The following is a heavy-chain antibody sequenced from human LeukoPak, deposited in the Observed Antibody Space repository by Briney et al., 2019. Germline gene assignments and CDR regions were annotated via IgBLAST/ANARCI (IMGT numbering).Heavy chain of an antibody. V-gene: IGHV3-21*01. Sequence: PGGSLRLSCAASGFTFSRNSMNWVRQAPGKGLEWVSSISTSSSYIYYADSVKGRFTISRDNSKNTLYLQMNSLRAEDTAVYYCAKDFADKLLWFGEFLFDYWGQGTLVTVSS. CDR2: ISTSSSYI. CDR3: AKDFADKLLWFGEFLFDY. CDR1: GFTFSRNS. D-gene: IGHD3-10*01. J-gene: IGHJ4*02.